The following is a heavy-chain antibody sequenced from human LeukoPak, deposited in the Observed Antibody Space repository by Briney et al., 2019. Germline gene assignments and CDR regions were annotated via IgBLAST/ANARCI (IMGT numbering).Heavy chain of an antibody. CDR2: IYYGGST. D-gene: IGHD3-22*01. J-gene: IGHJ4*02. CDR3: ARAPYYYDSSGYSMGYYFDY. Sequence: PSETLSLTCTVSGGSISSSSYYWSWIRQPPGKGLEWIGYIYYGGSTNYNPSLKSRVTISVDTSKNQFSLKLSSVTAADTAVYYCARAPYYYDSSGYSMGYYFDYWGQGTLVTVFS. V-gene: IGHV4-61*01. CDR1: GGSISSSSYY.